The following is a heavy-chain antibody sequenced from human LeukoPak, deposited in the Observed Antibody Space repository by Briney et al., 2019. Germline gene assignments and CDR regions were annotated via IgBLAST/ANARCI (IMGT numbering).Heavy chain of an antibody. CDR1: GGSINSSY. CDR2: IYTSGIT. J-gene: IGHJ5*02. D-gene: IGHD6-19*01. CDR3: ARDGSGSGWYWFDP. Sequence: SETLSLTCTVSGGSINSSYWSWIRQPAGKGLEWIGRIYTSGITNYNPSLKSRVTMSVDTSKKQFSLKLTSVTAADTAVYYCARDGSGSGWYWFDPWGQGTLVTVSS. V-gene: IGHV4-4*07.